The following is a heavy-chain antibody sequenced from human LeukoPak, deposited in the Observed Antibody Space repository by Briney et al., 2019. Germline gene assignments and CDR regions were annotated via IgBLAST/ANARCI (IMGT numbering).Heavy chain of an antibody. D-gene: IGHD3-10*01. Sequence: PGRSLRLSCAASGFTFDDYAMHWVRQAPGKGLEWVSGISWNSGSIDYADAVKGRFTISRDNAKNSLYLQMNSLRAEDTALYYCAKVPYGSGTNWFDPWGQGTLVTVSS. CDR1: GFTFDDYA. CDR3: AKVPYGSGTNWFDP. CDR2: ISWNSGSI. V-gene: IGHV3-9*01. J-gene: IGHJ5*02.